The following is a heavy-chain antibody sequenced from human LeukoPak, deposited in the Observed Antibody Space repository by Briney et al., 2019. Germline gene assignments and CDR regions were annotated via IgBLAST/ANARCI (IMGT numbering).Heavy chain of an antibody. Sequence: SETLSLTCTVSGGSISRGGDYWTWIRQHPGKGLEWIGNTYYGGNTYYNPSLKSRGTISIDTSKNQFSLKLTSVTAADTAVYYCARYIGAHGFDDWGQGTLVTVSS. V-gene: IGHV4-31*03. D-gene: IGHD6-13*01. CDR2: TYYGGNT. J-gene: IGHJ4*02. CDR1: GGSISRGGDY. CDR3: ARYIGAHGFDD.